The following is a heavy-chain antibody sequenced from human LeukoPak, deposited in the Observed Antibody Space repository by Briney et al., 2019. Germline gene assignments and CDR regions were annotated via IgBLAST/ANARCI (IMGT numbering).Heavy chain of an antibody. V-gene: IGHV3-21*04. Sequence: PGGSLRLSCAASGFTFSSYSMNWVRQAPGKGLEWVSSISSSSSYIYYADSVKGRFTISRDNSKNTLYLQMNSLEAEDTAVYYCAKVEQQSMLVGWGCDYWGQGTLVTVSS. D-gene: IGHD6-13*01. CDR1: GFTFSSYS. J-gene: IGHJ4*02. CDR3: AKVEQQSMLVGWGCDY. CDR2: ISSSSSYI.